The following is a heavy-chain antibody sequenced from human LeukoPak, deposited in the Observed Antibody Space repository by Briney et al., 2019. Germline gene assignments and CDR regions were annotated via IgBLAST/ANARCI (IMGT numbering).Heavy chain of an antibody. CDR2: ISGRSNSI. Sequence: GGSLRLSFAASGFIFSDYYMTWIRQAPGKGLEWVSYISGRSNSIYYADSVKGRFTVSRDNAKSSLYLQMNSLRADDTAIYYCARVFQTYYFDYWGQGTLVTVSS. CDR1: GFIFSDYY. V-gene: IGHV3-11*01. CDR3: ARVFQTYYFDY. J-gene: IGHJ4*02.